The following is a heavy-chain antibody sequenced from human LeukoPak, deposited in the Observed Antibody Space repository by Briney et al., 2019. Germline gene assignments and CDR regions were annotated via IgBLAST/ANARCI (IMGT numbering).Heavy chain of an antibody. CDR2: ISYDGSNK. V-gene: IGHV3-30-3*01. J-gene: IGHJ3*02. CDR1: GFTFSSYA. CDR3: ARDRWDIVVVPAAYDAFDI. Sequence: GGSLRLSCAASGFTFSSYAMHWVRQAPGKGLEWVAVISYDGSNKYYADSVKGRFTISRDNSKNTLHLQMNSLRAEDTAVYYCARDRWDIVVVPAAYDAFDIWGQGTMVTVSS. D-gene: IGHD2-2*01.